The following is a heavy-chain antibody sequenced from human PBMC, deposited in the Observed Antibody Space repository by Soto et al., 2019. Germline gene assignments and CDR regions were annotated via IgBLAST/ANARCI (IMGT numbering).Heavy chain of an antibody. V-gene: IGHV4-34*01. J-gene: IGHJ5*02. Sequence: PSETLSLTCAVYGVSFSGYYWSWIRQPPGKGLEWIGEISHSGSTNYNPTHTSRVTISVDTSKNQSSLKLSSVTATDTAVYCCARCKVVIRYFDVGREWFDPWGQGTLVTVSS. CDR1: GVSFSGYY. D-gene: IGHD3-9*01. CDR2: ISHSGST. CDR3: ARCKVVIRYFDVGREWFDP.